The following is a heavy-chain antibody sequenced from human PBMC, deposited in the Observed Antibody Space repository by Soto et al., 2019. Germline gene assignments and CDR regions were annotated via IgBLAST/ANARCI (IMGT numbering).Heavy chain of an antibody. J-gene: IGHJ4*02. CDR2: ISYDGSNK. Sequence: QVQLVESGGGVVQPGRSLSLSCAASGFTFSSYGMHWVRQAPGKGLEWVVVISYDGSNKYYADSVKGRFTISRDNSKNTLYLQMNSLRAEDTAVYYCAKDLAHLPYYWGQGKLVTVS. V-gene: IGHV3-30*18. CDR3: AKDLAHLPYY. CDR1: GFTFSSYG.